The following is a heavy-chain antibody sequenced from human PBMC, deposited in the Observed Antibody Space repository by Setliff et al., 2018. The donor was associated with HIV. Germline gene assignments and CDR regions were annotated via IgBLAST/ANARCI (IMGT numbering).Heavy chain of an antibody. CDR3: ARGDGYRSNDAYYDTGMDV. CDR1: GASISSYY. D-gene: IGHD5-12*01. J-gene: IGHJ6*02. V-gene: IGHV4-59*01. Sequence: SETLSLTCKVSGASISSYYWSWVRQPPGKGLEWIGYIYNSGYSNSKPSLKSRVTMSLDTSKNQFSLELTSVTAADTAVYFCARGDGYRSNDAYYDTGMDVWGQGITVTVAS. CDR2: IYNSGYS.